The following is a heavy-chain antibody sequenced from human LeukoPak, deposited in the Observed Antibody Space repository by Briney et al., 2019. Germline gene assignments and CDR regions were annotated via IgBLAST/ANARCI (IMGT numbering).Heavy chain of an antibody. CDR3: ARESDWARDY. CDR2: IKEDGSEK. CDR1: GFTFTNYW. D-gene: IGHD3-9*01. J-gene: IGHJ4*02. Sequence: GGSLSLSCAAASGFTFTNYWMSWVRQAPGKGLEWVANIKEDGSEKNYVDSVKGRFIISRDNAKNSLYLQMNSLRAEDTAVYYCARESDWARDYWGQGTLVTVSS. V-gene: IGHV3-7*01.